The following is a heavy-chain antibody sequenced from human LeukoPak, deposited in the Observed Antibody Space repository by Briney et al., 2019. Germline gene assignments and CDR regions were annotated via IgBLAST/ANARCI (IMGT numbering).Heavy chain of an antibody. Sequence: GESLKISCQGSGYNFTNYWIGWVRQMPGKGLEWMGIIFPGDSDTRYSPSFQGQVTISADKSISTAYLQWSSLKASDTAMYYCARNPDSSGGYWGQGTLVTVSS. CDR1: GYNFTNYW. CDR2: IFPGDSDT. D-gene: IGHD3-22*01. V-gene: IGHV5-51*01. CDR3: ARNPDSSGGY. J-gene: IGHJ4*02.